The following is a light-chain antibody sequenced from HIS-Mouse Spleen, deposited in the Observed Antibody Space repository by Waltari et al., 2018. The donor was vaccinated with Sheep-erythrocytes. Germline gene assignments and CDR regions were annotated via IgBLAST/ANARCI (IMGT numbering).Light chain of an antibody. CDR2: EGS. CDR3: CSYAGSSTPWV. CDR1: SSDGGRYNF. J-gene: IGLJ3*02. V-gene: IGLV2-23*01. Sequence: QSALTQPASVSGSPGQSITISCTGTSSDGGRYNFVSWYQQHPGKAPKLMIYEGSKRPSGVSNRFSGSKSGNTASLTISGLQAEDEADYYCCSYAGSSTPWVFGGGTKLTVL.